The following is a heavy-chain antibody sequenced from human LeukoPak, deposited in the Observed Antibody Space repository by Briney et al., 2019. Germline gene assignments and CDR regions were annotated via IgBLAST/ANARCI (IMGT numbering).Heavy chain of an antibody. Sequence: GASVKVSCKASGYTFSTCDINWVRQAAGQGLEWMGWMNPNSGNTGFAHKFQGRVTMTRDTTINTAYMELSSRRSEDTAVYYCARVLGSISHWGQGTLVTVSS. V-gene: IGHV1-8*01. CDR1: GYTFSTCD. CDR3: ARVLGSISH. D-gene: IGHD1-1*01. CDR2: MNPNSGNT. J-gene: IGHJ4*02.